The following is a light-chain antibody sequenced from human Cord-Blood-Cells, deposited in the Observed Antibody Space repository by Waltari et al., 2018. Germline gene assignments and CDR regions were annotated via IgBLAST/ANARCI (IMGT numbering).Light chain of an antibody. V-gene: IGLV1-47*01. J-gene: IGLJ3*02. CDR3: AAWDDSLSGWV. CDR2: RNN. CDR1: SSNIGRHY. Sequence: QSVLTQPPSASGTPGQRVTISCSGSSSNIGRHYEYWYQQLPGTAPKLLIYRNNQRPSGVPDRFSGSKSGTSASLAISGLRSEDEADYYCAAWDDSLSGWVFGGGTKLTVL.